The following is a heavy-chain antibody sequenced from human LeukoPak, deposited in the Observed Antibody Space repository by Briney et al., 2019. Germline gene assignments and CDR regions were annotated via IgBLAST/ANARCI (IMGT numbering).Heavy chain of an antibody. Sequence: PGGSLRLSCAASGFSFDDYAMHWVRQAPGKGLEWVSGISWSSGTIGYADSVKGRFTISRDNAKNSLYLQMNSLRAEDTALYYCAKALTGQQLVRWYFDLWGRGTLVTVSS. D-gene: IGHD6-13*01. J-gene: IGHJ2*01. CDR3: AKALTGQQLVRWYFDL. CDR1: GFSFDDYA. CDR2: ISWSSGTI. V-gene: IGHV3-9*01.